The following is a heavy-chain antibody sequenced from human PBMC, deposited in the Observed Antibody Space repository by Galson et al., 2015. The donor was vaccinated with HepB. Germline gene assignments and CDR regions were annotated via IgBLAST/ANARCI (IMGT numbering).Heavy chain of an antibody. V-gene: IGHV3-15*01. D-gene: IGHD2-21*02. CDR2: IKSKTDGGTT. J-gene: IGHJ4*02. CDR3: TTDLAYCGGDCYFF. Sequence: LRLSCAASGFTFSNAWMSWVRQAPGKGLEWVGRIKSKTDGGTTDYAAPVKGRFTISRDDSKNTLYLQMNSLKTEDTAVYYCTTDLAYCGGDCYFFWGQGTLVTVSS. CDR1: GFTFSNAW.